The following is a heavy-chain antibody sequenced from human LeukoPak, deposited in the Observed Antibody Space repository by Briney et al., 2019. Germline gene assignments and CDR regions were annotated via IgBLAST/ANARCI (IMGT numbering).Heavy chain of an antibody. CDR2: INHSGSA. CDR1: GGSFSGYY. CDR3: ARGKEWVTFTGSYYYYMDG. Sequence: PSETLSLTCAVYGGSFSGYYWSWIRQPPGKGLEWIGEINHSGSANYNPSLKSRVTISVDTSKNQFSLKLSSVTAADTAVYSCARGKEWVTFTGSYYYYMDGWGKGTTVTVSS. J-gene: IGHJ6*03. V-gene: IGHV4-34*01. D-gene: IGHD2-21*02.